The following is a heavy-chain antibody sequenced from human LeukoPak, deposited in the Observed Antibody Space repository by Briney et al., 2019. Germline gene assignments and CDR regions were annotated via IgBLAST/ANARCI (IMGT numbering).Heavy chain of an antibody. D-gene: IGHD3-3*01. Sequence: GGSQSLSCEASGFIFSTYNMIWVRQAPGKGLEWVSSVCSTGSYIYYGDSVKGRFTVSRDNAKNSLYLQMDSLRAEDTAVYYCARDASGTVLWSEDWLDVWGKGTLVTVSS. J-gene: IGHJ5*02. CDR2: VCSTGSYI. V-gene: IGHV3-21*01. CDR3: ARDASGTVLWSEDWLDV. CDR1: GFIFSTYN.